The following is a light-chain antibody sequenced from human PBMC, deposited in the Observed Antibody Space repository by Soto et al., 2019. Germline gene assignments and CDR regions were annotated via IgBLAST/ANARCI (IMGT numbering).Light chain of an antibody. CDR3: QMYGSSSV. V-gene: IGKV3-20*01. Sequence: EIVLTQSPGTLSLSPGERATLSCRASQSLSTTYLAWYQQKPGQAPRLLIYDASNRAPGIPDRFSGSGSGPDFALTISRLEPEDFAVYHCQMYGSSSVFGGGTKVEIK. CDR1: QSLSTTY. CDR2: DAS. J-gene: IGKJ4*01.